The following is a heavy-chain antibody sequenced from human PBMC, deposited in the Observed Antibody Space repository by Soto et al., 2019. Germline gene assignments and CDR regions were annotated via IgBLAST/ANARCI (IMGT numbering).Heavy chain of an antibody. Sequence: QVQLVQSGAEVKKPGSSVKVSCKASGGTFSSYTISWVRQAPGQGLEWMGRIIPILGIANYAQKFQGRVTITADKSTSTAYMELSSLRSADTAVYYCARAFVVTPSGDDYWGQGTLVTVSS. D-gene: IGHD2-15*01. J-gene: IGHJ4*02. V-gene: IGHV1-69*02. CDR1: GGTFSSYT. CDR2: IIPILGIA. CDR3: ARAFVVTPSGDDY.